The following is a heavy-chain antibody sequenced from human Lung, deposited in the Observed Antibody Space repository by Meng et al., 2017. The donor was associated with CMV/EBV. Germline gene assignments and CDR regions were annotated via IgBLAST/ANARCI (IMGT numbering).Heavy chain of an antibody. CDR3: TTGRRFDY. CDR1: GFTFSTAW. J-gene: IGHJ4*02. CDR2: IKSKTDGGTT. V-gene: IGHV3-15*01. Sequence: GGSLRLSCAASGFTFSTAWMSWVRQAPGKGLEWVGRIKSKTDGGTTDYAAPVKGRFTMSRDDLRNTLYLQMNSLKTDDTGVYYCTTGRRFDYWGQGNLVTV.